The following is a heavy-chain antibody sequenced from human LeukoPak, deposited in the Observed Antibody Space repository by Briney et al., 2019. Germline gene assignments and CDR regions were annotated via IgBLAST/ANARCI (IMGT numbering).Heavy chain of an antibody. J-gene: IGHJ4*02. D-gene: IGHD2-15*01. Sequence: GSLRLSCAASGFTFSSYCMSWVRQAPGKGLEWVAAIIGSSVSTYYADSVKGRFTFSRDNSKNTLYLKMNSLRAEDTAVYYCAMRTRYCRGGSCSNFDYWGQGTLVTASS. CDR1: GFTFSSYC. CDR3: AMRTRYCRGGSCSNFDY. CDR2: IIGSSVST. V-gene: IGHV3-23*01.